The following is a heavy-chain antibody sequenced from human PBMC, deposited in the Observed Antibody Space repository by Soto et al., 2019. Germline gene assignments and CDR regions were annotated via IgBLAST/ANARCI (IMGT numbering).Heavy chain of an antibody. CDR2: IYYSGST. CDR1: GGSISSYY. Sequence: PSETLSLTCTVSGGSISSYYWSWIRQPPGKGLEWIGYIYYSGSTNYNPSLKSRVTTSVDTSKNQFSLKLSSVTAADTAVYYCARQYGDYVRGAFDIWGQGTMVTVSS. V-gene: IGHV4-59*01. D-gene: IGHD4-17*01. J-gene: IGHJ3*02. CDR3: ARQYGDYVRGAFDI.